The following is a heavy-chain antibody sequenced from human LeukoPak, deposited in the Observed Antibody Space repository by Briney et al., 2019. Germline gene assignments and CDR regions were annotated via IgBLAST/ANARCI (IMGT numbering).Heavy chain of an antibody. CDR3: ARDLISGPATHDS. J-gene: IGHJ4*02. CDR2: ITSGGST. CDR1: AFTFSTDN. Sequence: GGSLRLSCGASAFTFSTDNMNWVRQAPGKGLEWVSVITSGGSTYFADSVKGRFTVSRDNSKNTLSLQMNSLRVEDTAVYYCARDLISGPATHDSWGQGALVTVSS. V-gene: IGHV3-66*01. D-gene: IGHD2-15*01.